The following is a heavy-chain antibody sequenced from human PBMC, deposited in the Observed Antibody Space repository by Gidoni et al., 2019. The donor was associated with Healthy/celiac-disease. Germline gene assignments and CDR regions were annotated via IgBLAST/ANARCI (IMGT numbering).Heavy chain of an antibody. CDR1: GYTFTSYY. CDR2: INPRGGST. D-gene: IGHD6-13*01. J-gene: IGHJ5*02. CDR3: ARGYSSTFGFDP. Sequence: QVQLVQSGAAVKKPGASVKVSCKASGYTFTSYYMHWVRQAPGQGLEGRGIINPRGGSTSNAQKSQGRVTMTRDTSTSTVYKGLSGVRSEDTSGYYCARGYSSTFGFDPWGQGTLVTVSS. V-gene: IGHV1-46*01.